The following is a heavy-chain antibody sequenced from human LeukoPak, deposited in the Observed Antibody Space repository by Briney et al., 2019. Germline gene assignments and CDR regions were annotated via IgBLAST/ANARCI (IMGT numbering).Heavy chain of an antibody. CDR2: ISAHNGDT. Sequence: GASVKVSCKASGCTFTSYGISWVRQAPGQGLEWMGWISAHNGDTNYAQKFQGRVTMTTDTSTSTAYMELRSLRTDDTAVYYCARDRTFVVVPAASFDYWGQGTLVTVSS. CDR3: ARDRTFVVVPAASFDY. D-gene: IGHD2-2*01. V-gene: IGHV1-18*01. J-gene: IGHJ4*02. CDR1: GCTFTSYG.